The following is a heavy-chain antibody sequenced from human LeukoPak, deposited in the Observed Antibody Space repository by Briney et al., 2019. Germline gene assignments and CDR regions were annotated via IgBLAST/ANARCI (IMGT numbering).Heavy chain of an antibody. CDR3: VREDTPATANY. Sequence: GSLRLSCVASGFGFSYYDMNWVRQTPGKGLEWVSTISGTDDSTYYADSVKGRFTISRDNSKDTLFLQMHSLRPGDTAVYYCVREDTPATANYWGQGTLVTISS. CDR1: GFGFSYYD. CDR2: ISGTDDST. J-gene: IGHJ4*02. V-gene: IGHV3-23*01. D-gene: IGHD2-21*02.